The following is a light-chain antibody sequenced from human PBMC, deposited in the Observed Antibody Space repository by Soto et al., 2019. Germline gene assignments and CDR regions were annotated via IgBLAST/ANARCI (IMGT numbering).Light chain of an antibody. CDR1: SGHSTYA. CDR2: LNSDGSY. V-gene: IGLV4-69*02. J-gene: IGLJ3*02. CDR3: QTWDTAVRV. Sequence: QSVLTQSPSASASLGASVKLTCTLSSGHSTYAIAWHQQQPEKGPRYLMKLNSDGSYTKGDGIPDRFSGSSSGAERYLTISSLQSEDEADYYCQTWDTAVRVFGGGTKLTVL.